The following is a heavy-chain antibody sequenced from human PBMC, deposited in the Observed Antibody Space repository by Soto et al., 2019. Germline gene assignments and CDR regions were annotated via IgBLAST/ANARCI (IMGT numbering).Heavy chain of an antibody. CDR3: ARDGFDY. CDR2: ISVYSGNT. J-gene: IGHJ4*02. Sequence: QVHFVQSGGEVKKSGASVKVSCTASGYSFSTYGITWVRQAPGQGLEWMGWISVYSGNTVYAQKFEARLTLTTDTSSNTDYMELRSLRSDDTDVYYCARDGFDYWGQGTLVTVSS. CDR1: GYSFSTYG. V-gene: IGHV1-18*01.